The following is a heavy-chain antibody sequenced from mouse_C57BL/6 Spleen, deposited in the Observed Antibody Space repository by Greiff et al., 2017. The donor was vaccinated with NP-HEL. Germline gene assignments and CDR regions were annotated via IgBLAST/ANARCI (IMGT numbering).Heavy chain of an antibody. CDR2: IDPNSGGT. CDR1: GYTFTSYW. J-gene: IGHJ1*03. CDR3: ARRERYGYDEDFDV. D-gene: IGHD2-2*01. V-gene: IGHV1-72*01. Sequence: QVQLKQPGAELVKPGASVKLSCKASGYTFTSYWMHWVKQRPGRGLEWIGRIDPNSGGTKYNEKFKSKATLTVDKPSSTAYMQLSSLTSEDSAVYYCARRERYGYDEDFDVWGTGTTVTVSS.